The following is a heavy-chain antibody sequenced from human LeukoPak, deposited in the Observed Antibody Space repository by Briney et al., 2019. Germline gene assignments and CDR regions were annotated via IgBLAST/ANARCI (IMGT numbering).Heavy chain of an antibody. CDR3: ATTTIRLGY. CDR1: GGSISSYY. Sequence: SETLSLTCTVSGGSISSYYWSWIRQPPGKGLEWIGSMYYRGSTYHNPSLKSRVTISVDTSKNRFSLKLSSVTAADTAVYYCATTTIRLGYWGQGTLVTVSS. J-gene: IGHJ4*02. V-gene: IGHV4-39*07. D-gene: IGHD1-26*01. CDR2: MYYRGST.